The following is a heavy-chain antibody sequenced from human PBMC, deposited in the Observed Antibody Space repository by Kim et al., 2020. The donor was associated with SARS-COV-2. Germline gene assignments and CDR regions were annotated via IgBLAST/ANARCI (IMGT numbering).Heavy chain of an antibody. D-gene: IGHD6-6*01. CDR3: AGWTSSSWFDN. V-gene: IGHV3-53*01. Sequence: GGSLRLSCTASMFSVSGNSMGWVRQAPGKGLEWVSVIFRGGNRDYADSVRGRFIISRDTSRLYLEMRSLRAEDTAIDYCAGWTSSSWFDNWGQGTLVTVSA. J-gene: IGHJ4*02. CDR1: MFSVSGNS. CDR2: IFRGGNR.